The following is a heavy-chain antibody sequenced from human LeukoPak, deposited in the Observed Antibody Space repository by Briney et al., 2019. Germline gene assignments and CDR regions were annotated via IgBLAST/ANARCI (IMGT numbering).Heavy chain of an antibody. J-gene: IGHJ4*02. CDR3: ARVPVLERQLPDY. CDR2: IYYSGST. Sequence: KPSETLSLTCTVSGGSISSGGYYWSWVRQHPGKGLEWIVYIYYSGSTYYNPSLKSRVTISVDTSKTQFSLKLSSVTAADTAVYYCARVPVLERQLPDYWGQGTLVTVSS. D-gene: IGHD1-1*01. V-gene: IGHV4-31*03. CDR1: GGSISSGGYY.